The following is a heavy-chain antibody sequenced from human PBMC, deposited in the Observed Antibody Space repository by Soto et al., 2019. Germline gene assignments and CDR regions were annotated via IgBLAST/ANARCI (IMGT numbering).Heavy chain of an antibody. CDR1: GYTLTELS. CDR3: AKAVRVVDKLDFDY. Sequence: GASVKVSCKVSGYTLTELSMHWVRQAPGKGLEWMGGFDPEDGETIYAQKFQGRVTMTEDTSTDTAYMELSSLRSEDTAVYYCAKAVRVVDKLDFDYWGQGTLVTVSS. D-gene: IGHD2-15*01. V-gene: IGHV1-24*01. CDR2: FDPEDGET. J-gene: IGHJ4*02.